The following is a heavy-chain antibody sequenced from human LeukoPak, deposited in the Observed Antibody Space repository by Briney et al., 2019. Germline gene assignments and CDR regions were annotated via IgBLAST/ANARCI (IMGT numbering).Heavy chain of an antibody. CDR1: GFSFSTYA. CDR3: ARDLSDSSGYYYPNWFDP. V-gene: IGHV3-7*01. D-gene: IGHD3-22*01. J-gene: IGHJ5*02. Sequence: GGSLRLSCAGSGFSFSTYAMSWVRQAPGKGLEWVANIKQDGGEKYYVDSVKGRFTISRDNAKNSLYLQMSSLRAEDTAVYYCARDLSDSSGYYYPNWFDPWGQGTLVTVSS. CDR2: IKQDGGEK.